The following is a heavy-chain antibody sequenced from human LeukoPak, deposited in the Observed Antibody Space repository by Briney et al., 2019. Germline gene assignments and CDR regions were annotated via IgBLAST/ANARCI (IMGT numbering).Heavy chain of an antibody. CDR2: ISAYNGHT. CDR3: AASVAYFDY. D-gene: IGHD6-19*01. Sequence: ASVKVSCKASGYTFTNYGISWVRQAPGQGLEWMGWISAYNGHTKYAQKVQGRVTMTRDTSTSTAYMELRSLRSEDTAVYYCAASVAYFDYWGQGTLVTVSS. V-gene: IGHV1-18*01. J-gene: IGHJ4*02. CDR1: GYTFTNYG.